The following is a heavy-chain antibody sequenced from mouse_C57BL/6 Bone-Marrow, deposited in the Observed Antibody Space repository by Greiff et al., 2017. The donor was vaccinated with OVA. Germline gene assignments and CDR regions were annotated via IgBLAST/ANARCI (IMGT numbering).Heavy chain of an antibody. V-gene: IGHV1-26*01. CDR1: GYTFTDYY. CDR3: ARRDSNNAYFDV. CDR2: INPNNGGT. Sequence: EVQLQQSGPELVKPGASVKISCKASGYTFTDYYMNWVKQSHGKSLEWIGDINPNNGGTSYNQTFKGKATLTVDKSSSTAYMELRSLTSEDAAVYYCARRDSNNAYFDVWGTGTTVTVSS. J-gene: IGHJ1*03. D-gene: IGHD2-5*01.